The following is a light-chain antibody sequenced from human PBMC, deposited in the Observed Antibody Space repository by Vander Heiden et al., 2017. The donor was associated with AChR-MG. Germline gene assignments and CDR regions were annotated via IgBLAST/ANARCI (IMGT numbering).Light chain of an antibody. Sequence: DIVMTQSPLSLSVTPGQPASISCKSSQSLLHSDGKTYLFWYLQKPGQSPQLLIYEVSSRFYGVPDRFRGSGSGRDFTLKSSRGEDEDVGVYYCMEGTPLRTFGQRTKVEIK. CDR2: EVS. V-gene: IGKV2-29*02. CDR3: MEGTPLRT. CDR1: QSLLHSDGKTY. J-gene: IGKJ1*01.